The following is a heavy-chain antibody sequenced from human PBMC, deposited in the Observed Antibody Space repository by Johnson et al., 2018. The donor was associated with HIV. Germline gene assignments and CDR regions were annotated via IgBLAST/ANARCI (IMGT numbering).Heavy chain of an antibody. CDR3: ARDGAIAGAATEALDL. CDR2: ISYDGSNK. V-gene: IGHV3-30*04. J-gene: IGHJ3*01. D-gene: IGHD1-26*01. CDR1: GFTFTTYA. Sequence: QMLLVESGGGVVQPGRSLRLSCAASGFTFTTYAMHWVRQAPVKGLEWVAVISYDGSNKYYADSVQGRFTISRDNSKNTLYLQLNSLRPEDTAVYYCARDGAIAGAATEALDLLGQGTMVIVSS.